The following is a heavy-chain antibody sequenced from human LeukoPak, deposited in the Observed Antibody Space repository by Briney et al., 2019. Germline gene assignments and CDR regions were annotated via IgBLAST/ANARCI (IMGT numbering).Heavy chain of an antibody. J-gene: IGHJ4*02. D-gene: IGHD1-26*01. CDR3: ARGDHSGSYSVLDY. CDR1: GYTFTSYA. CDR2: INAGNGNT. V-gene: IGHV1-3*01. Sequence: ASVKVSCKASGYTFTSYAMHWVRQAPGQRLEWMGWINAGNGNTKYSQKFQGRVTITRDTSASTAYMELSSLRSEDSAVYYCARGDHSGSYSVLDYWGQGTLVTVSS.